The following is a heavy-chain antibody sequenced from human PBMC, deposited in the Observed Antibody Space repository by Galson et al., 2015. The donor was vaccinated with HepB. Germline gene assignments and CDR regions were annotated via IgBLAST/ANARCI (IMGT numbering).Heavy chain of an antibody. CDR1: GCSLTDLS. J-gene: IGHJ4*02. V-gene: IGHV1-24*01. Sequence: SVKVSCKVSGCSLTDLSIHWVRQVPGEGLEWVGGFDSGDGEMFYAQKFQGRVTMAEDTSTDTAYLTLTSLRSEDTALYYCATRYSRTYSQPLDNWRQGTQVIVSS. CDR2: FDSGDGEM. CDR3: ATRYSRTYSQPLDN. D-gene: IGHD1-26*01.